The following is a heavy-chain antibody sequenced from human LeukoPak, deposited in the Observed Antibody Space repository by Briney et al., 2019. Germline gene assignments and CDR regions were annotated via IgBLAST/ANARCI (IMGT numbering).Heavy chain of an antibody. CDR1: GGSISSSSYY. D-gene: IGHD2-15*01. CDR2: IYYSGST. CDR3: ARRAGSYWYFDL. Sequence: PSETLSLTCTVSGGSISSSSYYWGWIRQPPGKGLEWIGSIYYSGSTYYNPSLKSRVTISVDTSKNQFSLKLSSVTAADTAVYYCARRAGSYWYFDLWGRGTLVTVSS. V-gene: IGHV4-39*01. J-gene: IGHJ2*01.